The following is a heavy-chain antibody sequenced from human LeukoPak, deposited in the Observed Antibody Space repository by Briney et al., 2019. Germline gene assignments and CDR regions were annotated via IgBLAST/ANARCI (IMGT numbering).Heavy chain of an antibody. D-gene: IGHD4-11*01. CDR3: ARHSRNYRYYYYMDV. V-gene: IGHV4-4*09. CDR2: IYTSGST. J-gene: IGHJ6*03. Sequence: SETLSLTCTVSGGSISSYYWSWIRQPPGKGLEWIGYIYTSGSTNYNPSLKSRVTISVDTSKNQFSLKLSSVTAADTAVYYCARHSRNYRYYYYMDVWGKGTTVTVSS. CDR1: GGSISSYY.